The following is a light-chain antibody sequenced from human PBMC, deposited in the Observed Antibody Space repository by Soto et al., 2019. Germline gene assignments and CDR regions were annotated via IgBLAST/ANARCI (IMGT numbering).Light chain of an antibody. Sequence: QSALTQPRSVSGSPGQSVTISCTGTSSDVGGYNYVSWYQQHPGKAPKLMIYDVSKRPSGVPDRFSGSKSGNTASLTISGLQAEDEADYYCCSYAGTHYVFGTGTKPTVL. V-gene: IGLV2-11*01. J-gene: IGLJ1*01. CDR1: SSDVGGYNY. CDR2: DVS. CDR3: CSYAGTHYV.